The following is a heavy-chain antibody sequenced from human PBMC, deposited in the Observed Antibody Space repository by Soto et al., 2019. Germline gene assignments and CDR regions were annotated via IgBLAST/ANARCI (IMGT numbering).Heavy chain of an antibody. CDR2: ISSSSSYI. CDR3: AREGAMTNAFDI. D-gene: IGHD2-2*01. V-gene: IGHV3-21*01. J-gene: IGHJ3*02. Sequence: GGSLRLSCAASGFTFSSYSMNWVRQAPGKGLEWVSSISSSSSYICYADSVKGRFTISRDNAKNSLYLQMNSLRAEDTAVYYCAREGAMTNAFDIWGQGTMVTVSS. CDR1: GFTFSSYS.